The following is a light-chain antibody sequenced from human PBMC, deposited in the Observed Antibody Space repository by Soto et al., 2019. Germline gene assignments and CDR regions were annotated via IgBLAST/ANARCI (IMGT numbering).Light chain of an antibody. CDR1: QSVSNN. J-gene: IGKJ1*01. CDR2: GAS. CDR3: QQYNNWPRT. Sequence: SQSAGTLTLTPGERATLSCRASQSVSNNYLAWYQHRPGRAPRLLVYGASTRATGIPARFSGSGSGTEFTLTINSLQSEDFAVYYCQQYNNWPRTFGQGTKV. V-gene: IGKV3-15*01.